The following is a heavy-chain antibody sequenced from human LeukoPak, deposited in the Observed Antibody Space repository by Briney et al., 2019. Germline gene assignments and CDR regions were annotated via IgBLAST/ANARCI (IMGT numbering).Heavy chain of an antibody. CDR2: ISSSSSYI. D-gene: IGHD6-19*01. J-gene: IGHJ4*02. V-gene: IGHV3-21*01. CDR3: AREYEVAVAGGFDY. Sequence: GGSLRLSCAASGFTFSSYSVNWVRQAPGKGLEWVSSISSSSSYIYYADSVKGRFTISRDNAKNSLYLQMNSLRAEDTAVYYCAREYEVAVAGGFDYWGQGTLVTVSS. CDR1: GFTFSSYS.